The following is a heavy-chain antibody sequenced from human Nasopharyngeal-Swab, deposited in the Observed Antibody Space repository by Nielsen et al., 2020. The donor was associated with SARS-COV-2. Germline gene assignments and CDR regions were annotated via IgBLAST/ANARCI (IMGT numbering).Heavy chain of an antibody. J-gene: IGHJ4*02. CDR3: ARERGIAVARPFDY. CDR1: GYTFTSYA. Sequence: ASVKVSCKASGYTFTSYAMHWVRQAPGQRLEWMGWINAGNGNTKYSQKFQGRVTITADKSTSTAYMELSSLRSEDTAVYYCARERGIAVARPFDYWGQGTLVTVSS. CDR2: INAGNGNT. V-gene: IGHV1-3*01. D-gene: IGHD6-19*01.